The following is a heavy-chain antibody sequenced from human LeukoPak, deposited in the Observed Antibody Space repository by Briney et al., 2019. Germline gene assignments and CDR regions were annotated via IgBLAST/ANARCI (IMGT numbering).Heavy chain of an antibody. D-gene: IGHD3-9*01. J-gene: IGHJ3*02. CDR1: GGSIVSHY. Sequence: SETLSLICTVSGGSIVSHYWNWIRQPAGRGLEWIGRFYASGTTNTSPSLKSRVTMSVDTSKNQFSLKLSSVTAADTAVYYCARIAGHYDILTGYYSYAFDIWGQGTMVTVSS. V-gene: IGHV4-4*07. CDR3: ARIAGHYDILTGYYSYAFDI. CDR2: FYASGTT.